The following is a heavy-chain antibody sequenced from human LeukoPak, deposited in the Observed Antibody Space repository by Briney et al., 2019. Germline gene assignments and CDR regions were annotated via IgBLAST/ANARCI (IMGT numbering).Heavy chain of an antibody. Sequence: PGGSLRLSCTASGFTFSSYTMTWVRQAPGKGLKWVSTITTGDGNTYYADSVKGRFTVSRDGSKNTLYLQMNSLRAEDTAVYYCAKESSSSWYGYWGQGTLVTVSS. D-gene: IGHD6-13*01. V-gene: IGHV3-23*01. CDR3: AKESSSSWYGY. CDR1: GFTFSSYT. J-gene: IGHJ4*02. CDR2: ITTGDGNT.